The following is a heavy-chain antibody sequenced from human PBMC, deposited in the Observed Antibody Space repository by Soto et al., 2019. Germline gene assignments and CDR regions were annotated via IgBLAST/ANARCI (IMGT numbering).Heavy chain of an antibody. CDR2: ISYDGSKK. D-gene: IGHD6-19*01. CDR1: GFTFSSYA. J-gene: IGHJ6*02. CDR3: VKDGSSGWPYFDDMDV. Sequence: PGGSLRLSCAASGFTFSSYAMHWVRQAPGKGLEWVAVISYDGSKKYYADSVKGRFTISRDNSKNTLYLQMSSLRAEDTALYYCVKDGSSGWPYFDDMDVWGQGTTVTVSS. V-gene: IGHV3-30*04.